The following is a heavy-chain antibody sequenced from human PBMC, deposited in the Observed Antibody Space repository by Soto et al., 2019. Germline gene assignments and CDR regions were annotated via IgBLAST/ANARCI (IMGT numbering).Heavy chain of an antibody. CDR3: TTELGYCISTSCPNPYYFDY. CDR2: IKSKTDGGTT. V-gene: IGHV3-15*07. J-gene: IGHJ4*02. Sequence: GGSLRLSCAASGFTFRNYGMNWVRQAPGKGLEWVGRIKSKTDGGTTDYAAPVKGRFTISRDDSKNTLYLQMNSLKTEDTAVYYCTTELGYCISTSCPNPYYFDYWGQGTLVTVSS. CDR1: GFTFRNYG. D-gene: IGHD2-2*01.